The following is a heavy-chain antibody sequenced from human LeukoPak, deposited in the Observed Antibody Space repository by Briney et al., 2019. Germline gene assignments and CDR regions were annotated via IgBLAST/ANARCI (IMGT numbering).Heavy chain of an antibody. CDR3: ARGHCSSTSCARFI. CDR1: GFTFSSYS. D-gene: IGHD2-2*01. CDR2: ISSSSSYI. Sequence: GGSLGLSCAASGFTFSSYSMNWVRQAPGKGLEWVSSISSSSSYIYYADSVKGRFTISRDNAKNSLYLQMNSLRAEDTAVYYCARGHCSSTSCARFIWGQGTLVTVSS. V-gene: IGHV3-21*01. J-gene: IGHJ4*02.